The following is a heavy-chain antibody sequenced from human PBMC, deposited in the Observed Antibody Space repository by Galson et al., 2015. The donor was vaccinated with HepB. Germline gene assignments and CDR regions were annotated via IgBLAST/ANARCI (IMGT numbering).Heavy chain of an antibody. D-gene: IGHD5-24*01. CDR3: ASTDGRGWYYYGMDV. CDR2: IYPGDSDT. CDR1: GYSFTNYW. V-gene: IGHV5-51*01. Sequence: QSGAEVKKPGESLKISCKGSGYSFTNYWITWVRQMPGEGLEWMGIIYPGDSDTRYSPSFQGQVTISADKSISTAYLQWSSLKASDTAMYFCASTDGRGWYYYGMDVWGQGTTVTVSS. J-gene: IGHJ6*02.